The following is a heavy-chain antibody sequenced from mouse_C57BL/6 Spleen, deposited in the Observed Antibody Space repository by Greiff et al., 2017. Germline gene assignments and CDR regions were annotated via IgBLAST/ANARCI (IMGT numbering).Heavy chain of an antibody. D-gene: IGHD1-1*01. J-gene: IGHJ2*01. Sequence: EVQLVESGGGLVQPKGSLKLSCAASGFTFNTYAMHWVRQAPGKGLEWVARIRSKSSNYATYYADSVKDRFTIYRDDSQSMLYLQMNNRKTEDTAMYYCMRDRGYGSSYGYLDYWGQGTTLTVSS. CDR2: IRSKSSNYAT. CDR3: MRDRGYGSSYGYLDY. CDR1: GFTFNTYA. V-gene: IGHV10-3*01.